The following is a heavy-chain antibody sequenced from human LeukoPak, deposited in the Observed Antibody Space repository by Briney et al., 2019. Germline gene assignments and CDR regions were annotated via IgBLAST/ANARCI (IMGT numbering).Heavy chain of an antibody. CDR2: IWYDRSNK. CDR1: GFTFSSYG. V-gene: IGHV3-33*01. CDR3: AREGLKKAGRGYGSGSYRAFDI. J-gene: IGHJ3*02. Sequence: GGSLRLSCAASGFTFSSYGMHWVRKAPGKGLEWVAVIWYDRSNKYYADCVKGRFTISRDNSKNTLYLQMNSLRAEDTAVYYCAREGLKKAGRGYGSGSYRAFDIWGQGTMVTVSS. D-gene: IGHD3-10*01.